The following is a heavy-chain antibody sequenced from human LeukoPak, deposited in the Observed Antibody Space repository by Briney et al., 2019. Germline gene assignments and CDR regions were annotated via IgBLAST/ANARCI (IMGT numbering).Heavy chain of an antibody. CDR1: GFAFSSYA. V-gene: IGHV3-30-3*01. D-gene: IGHD1-26*01. Sequence: GGSLRLSCAASGFAFSSYAVHWVRQAPGKGLEWVAIISYDGSNKYYAESVKGRFTISRDNSKNTLYLQMNSLKPVDTAVYYCARGGPLSYSGSLYGAFDMWGQGTMVTVSS. CDR3: ARGGPLSYSGSLYGAFDM. J-gene: IGHJ3*02. CDR2: ISYDGSNK.